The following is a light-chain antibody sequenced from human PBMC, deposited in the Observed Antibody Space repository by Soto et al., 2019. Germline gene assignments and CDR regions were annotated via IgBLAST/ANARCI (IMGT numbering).Light chain of an antibody. CDR1: QSVSSN. Sequence: EKVMTQSPATLSVSPGERATLSCRASQSVSSNLAWYQQKPGQAPRLLIYGASTRATGVPARFSGSGSGTDFTLTISSLEPEDFAVYYCQQYNNWPRTFGQGTKVDIK. V-gene: IGKV3-15*01. CDR2: GAS. J-gene: IGKJ1*01. CDR3: QQYNNWPRT.